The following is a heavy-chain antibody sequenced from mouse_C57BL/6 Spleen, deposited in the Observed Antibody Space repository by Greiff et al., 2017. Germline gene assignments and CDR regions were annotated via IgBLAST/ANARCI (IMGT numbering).Heavy chain of an antibody. J-gene: IGHJ3*01. CDR1: GYSFTDYN. Sequence: EVKLVESGPELVKPGASVKISCKASGYSFTDYNMNWVKQSNGRSLEWIGVINPNYGTTSYNQKFKGKATLTVDQSSSTAYMQLNSLTSEDSAVYYGARSTYDYALAWFAYWGQGTLVTVSA. D-gene: IGHD2-4*01. CDR2: INPNYGTT. V-gene: IGHV1-39*01. CDR3: ARSTYDYALAWFAY.